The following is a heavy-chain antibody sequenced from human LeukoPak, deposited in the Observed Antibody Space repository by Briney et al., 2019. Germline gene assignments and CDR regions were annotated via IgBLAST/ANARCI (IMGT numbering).Heavy chain of an antibody. Sequence: GASVKVSCKASGYTFTGYYMRWVRQAPGQGLEWMGWINPNSGGTNYAQKFQGRVTMTRDTSISTAYMELSRLRSDDTAVYYCARDGIAAAGTSLPYYYYYMDVWGKGTTVTVSS. CDR2: INPNSGGT. CDR1: GYTFTGYY. V-gene: IGHV1-2*02. J-gene: IGHJ6*03. D-gene: IGHD6-13*01. CDR3: ARDGIAAAGTSLPYYYYYMDV.